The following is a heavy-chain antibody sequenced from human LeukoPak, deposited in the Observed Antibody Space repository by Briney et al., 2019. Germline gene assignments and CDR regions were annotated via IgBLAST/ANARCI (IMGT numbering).Heavy chain of an antibody. CDR1: GGSISSSSYY. D-gene: IGHD3-10*01. V-gene: IGHV4-39*01. CDR3: ARHTGSPTYYFDY. Sequence: PSETLSLTCTVSGGSISSSSYYWGWIRQPPGKGLEWIGSIYYSGSTYYNPSLKSRVTISVDTSKKQFSLKLSSVTAADTAVYYCARHTGSPTYYFDYWGQGTLVTVSS. J-gene: IGHJ4*02. CDR2: IYYSGST.